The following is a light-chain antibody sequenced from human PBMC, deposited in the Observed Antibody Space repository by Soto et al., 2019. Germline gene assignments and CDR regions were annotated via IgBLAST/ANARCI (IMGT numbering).Light chain of an antibody. V-gene: IGLV2-23*01. CDR2: EGT. CDR3: CSYAGSFTHVI. Sequence: QSALTQPASVSGSPGQSITISCTGTNNNFASYNLVSWYQHHPGKAPKLIIYEGTLRPSGVSDRFSGSKSGNTASLTISGLQAEDEAHYYCCSYAGSFTHVIFGGGTKLTVL. CDR1: NNNFASYNL. J-gene: IGLJ2*01.